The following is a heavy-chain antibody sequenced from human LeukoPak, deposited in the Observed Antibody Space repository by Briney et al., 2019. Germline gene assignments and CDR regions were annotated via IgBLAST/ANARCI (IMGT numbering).Heavy chain of an antibody. CDR1: GFTFSSNW. CDR2: VSGTSGYM. CDR3: ARKNFFDY. D-gene: IGHD2/OR15-2a*01. J-gene: IGHJ4*02. V-gene: IGHV3-21*01. Sequence: GGSLRLSCAASGFTFSSNWMNWVRQAPGKGLEWVSSVSGTSGYMYYADSVKGRFTISRDNSKNSLYLQMNSLRAEDTAVYYCARKNFFDYWGQGTLVTVSS.